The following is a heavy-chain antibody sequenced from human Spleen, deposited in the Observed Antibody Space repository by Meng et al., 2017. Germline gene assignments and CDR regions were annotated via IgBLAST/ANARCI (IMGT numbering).Heavy chain of an antibody. CDR1: GFTFRSYA. V-gene: IGHV3-23*01. J-gene: IGHJ4*02. CDR3: AKVAIPGYSREYYFDY. Sequence: GESLKISCAVSGFTFRSYAMSWVRQAPGKGLEWVSSISDSGGTTYYADSVKGRFTISRDNSKNTLYLQMNSLRAEDTAVYYCAKVAIPGYSREYYFDYWGQGTLVTVSS. CDR2: ISDSGGTT. D-gene: IGHD6-13*01.